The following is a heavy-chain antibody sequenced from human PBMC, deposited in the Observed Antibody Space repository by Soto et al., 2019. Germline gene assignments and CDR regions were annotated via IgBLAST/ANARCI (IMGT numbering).Heavy chain of an antibody. J-gene: IGHJ4*02. CDR2: INPSGGST. CDR3: AREHIAAAATDY. V-gene: IGHV1-46*01. CDR1: GYTFTSYY. D-gene: IGHD6-13*01. Sequence: ASVKVSCKASGYTFTSYYMHWVRQAPGQGLEWMGIINPSGGSTSYAQKFQGRVTMTRDTSTSTVYMELGSLRSEDTAVYYCAREHIAAAATDYWGQGTLVTVSS.